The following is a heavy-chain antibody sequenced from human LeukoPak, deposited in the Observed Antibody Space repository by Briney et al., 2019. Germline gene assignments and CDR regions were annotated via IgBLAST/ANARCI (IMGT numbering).Heavy chain of an antibody. D-gene: IGHD6-13*01. CDR3: AKGAAAGLDFDY. CDR2: IGTAGDT. Sequence: PGGSLRLSCAASGFTFSSYDMHWVRQATGKGLEWVSAIGTAGDTYYPGSVKGRFTISRENAKNSLYLQMNSLRAGDTAVYYCAKGAAAGLDFDYWGQGTLVTVSS. CDR1: GFTFSSYD. J-gene: IGHJ4*02. V-gene: IGHV3-13*01.